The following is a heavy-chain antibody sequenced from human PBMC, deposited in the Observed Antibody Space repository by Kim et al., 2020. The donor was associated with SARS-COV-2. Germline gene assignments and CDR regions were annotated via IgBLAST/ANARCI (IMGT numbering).Heavy chain of an antibody. D-gene: IGHD3-9*01. J-gene: IGHJ4*02. V-gene: IGHV4-59*01. CDR2: IYYSGST. Sequence: SETLSLTCTVSGGSISSYYWSWIRQPPGKGLEWIGYIYYSGSTNYNPSLKSRVTISVDTSKNQFSLKLSSVTAADTAVYYCARVVRTDYDILTGLGSYYFGYWGQGTLVTVSS. CDR1: GGSISSYY. CDR3: ARVVRTDYDILTGLGSYYFGY.